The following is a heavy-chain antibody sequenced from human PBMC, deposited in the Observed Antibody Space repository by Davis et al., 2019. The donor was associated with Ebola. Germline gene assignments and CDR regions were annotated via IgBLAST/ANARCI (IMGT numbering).Heavy chain of an antibody. V-gene: IGHV3-48*04. CDR2: ISSSSSTI. J-gene: IGHJ4*02. CDR1: GFTFSSYS. CDR3: AKDRNSITIFKGPFDY. D-gene: IGHD3-9*01. Sequence: GESLKISCAASGFTFSSYSMNWVRQAPGKGLEWISYISSSSSTIYYADSVKGRFTISRDNAKNTLYLQMNSLRAEDTAVYYCAKDRNSITIFKGPFDYWGQGTLVTVSS.